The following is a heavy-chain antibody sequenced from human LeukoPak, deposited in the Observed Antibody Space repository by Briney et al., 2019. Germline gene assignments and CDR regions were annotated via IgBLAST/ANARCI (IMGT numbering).Heavy chain of an antibody. CDR3: ARGRLTTPNWFGP. J-gene: IGHJ5*02. V-gene: IGHV4-59*01. Sequence: SETLSLTCTVSGXSISSYYWTWIRQPPGKGLEWLGYLYNSGNTNYNPSLKSRVTMSVDTSKNQFSLRLTSVTAADTAVYYCARGRLTTPNWFGPWGQGILVTVSS. D-gene: IGHD1/OR15-1a*01. CDR2: LYNSGNT. CDR1: GXSISSYY.